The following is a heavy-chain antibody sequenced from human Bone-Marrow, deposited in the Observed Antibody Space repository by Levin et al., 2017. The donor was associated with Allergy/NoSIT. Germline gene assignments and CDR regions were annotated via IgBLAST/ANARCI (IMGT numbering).Heavy chain of an antibody. J-gene: IGHJ4*02. Sequence: GGSLRLSCAASGFNFRSHWMHWVRQVPGKGLVWVSRISEHGSAYYADSVKGRFTISRDNDENTMSLQMNSLRVEDTAVYYCTRDLVLGSGSLDYWGQGTLITVSS. CDR2: ISEHGSA. CDR3: TRDLVLGSGSLDY. CDR1: GFNFRSHW. D-gene: IGHD3-10*01. V-gene: IGHV3-74*01.